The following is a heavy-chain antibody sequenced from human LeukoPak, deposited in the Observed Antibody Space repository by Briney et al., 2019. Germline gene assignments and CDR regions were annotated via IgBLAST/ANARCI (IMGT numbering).Heavy chain of an antibody. CDR3: ARAGMIGTPYPDY. CDR1: GFSFSNYA. J-gene: IGHJ4*02. V-gene: IGHV3-23*01. Sequence: GGSLRLSCVPSGFSFSNYAMSWVRQAPGKGLEWVSSISGSGGSTHYADSVKGRFTISRDKTKNTLYLRMNSLRAEDTALYYCARAGMIGTPYPDYWGQGTLVTVSS. D-gene: IGHD3-22*01. CDR2: ISGSGGST.